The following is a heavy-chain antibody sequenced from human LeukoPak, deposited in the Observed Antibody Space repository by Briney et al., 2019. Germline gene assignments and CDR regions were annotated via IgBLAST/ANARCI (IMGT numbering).Heavy chain of an antibody. D-gene: IGHD6-13*01. CDR3: ATDFVAAAGTGVPKGY. Sequence: ASVKVSCKVSGYTLTELSMHWVRQAPGKGLEWMGGFDPEDGETIYAQKFQGRVTMTEDTSTDTAYMELSSLRSEDTAVYYRATDFVAAAGTGVPKGYWGQGTLVTVSS. J-gene: IGHJ4*02. CDR1: GYTLTELS. CDR2: FDPEDGET. V-gene: IGHV1-24*01.